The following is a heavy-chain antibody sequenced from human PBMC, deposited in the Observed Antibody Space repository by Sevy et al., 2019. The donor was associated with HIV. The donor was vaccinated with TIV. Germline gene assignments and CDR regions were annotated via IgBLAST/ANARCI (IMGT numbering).Heavy chain of an antibody. J-gene: IGHJ3*02. CDR1: GFTFSNAW. V-gene: IGHV3-23*01. CDR2: ISGSGYST. D-gene: IGHD6-13*01. CDR3: ATQQQLVLFDAFDI. Sequence: GGSLRLSCGASGFTFSNAWMTWVRQAPGKGLEWVSAISGSGYSTYYADSVKGRFTISRDNSKNTLYLQMNGLRAEDTAVYFCATQQQLVLFDAFDIWGQGTMVTVSS.